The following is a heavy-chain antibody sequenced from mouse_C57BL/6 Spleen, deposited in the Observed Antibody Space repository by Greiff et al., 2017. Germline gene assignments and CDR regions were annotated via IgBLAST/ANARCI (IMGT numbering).Heavy chain of an antibody. J-gene: IGHJ3*01. CDR3: ATGTGSY. Sequence: VKLVESGAELARPGASVKLSCKASGYTFTSYGISWVKQRTGQGLEWIGEIYPRSGNTYYNEKFKGKATLTADKSSSTAYMELRSLTSEDSAVYFCATGTGSYWGQGTLVTVSA. V-gene: IGHV1-81*01. CDR1: GYTFTSYG. CDR2: IYPRSGNT. D-gene: IGHD4-1*01.